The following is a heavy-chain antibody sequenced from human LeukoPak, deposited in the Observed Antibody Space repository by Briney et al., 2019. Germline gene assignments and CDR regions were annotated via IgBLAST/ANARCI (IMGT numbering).Heavy chain of an antibody. D-gene: IGHD2-2*01. Sequence: GGSLRLSCAASGFTFSNYDVHWVRQAPGKGLEWLAFIQYDASKTHYADSVEGRFTISRDSSKSALYLQTSSLRPEDTAVYYCAKGRQQLLGDFDYWGQGTLVTVSS. CDR2: IQYDASKT. J-gene: IGHJ4*02. CDR1: GFTFSNYD. CDR3: AKGRQQLLGDFDY. V-gene: IGHV3-30*02.